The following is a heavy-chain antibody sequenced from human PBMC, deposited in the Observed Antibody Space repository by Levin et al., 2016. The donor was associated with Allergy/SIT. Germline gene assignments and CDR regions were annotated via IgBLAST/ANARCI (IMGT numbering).Heavy chain of an antibody. CDR3: ARVAFSRNKPFDS. V-gene: IGHV3-66*01. CDR2: LYSGGSA. CDR1: GFSVSSYY. Sequence: GESLKISCVASGFSVSSYYMTWVRQAPGKGLQWVSVLYSGGSAYYGDSVEGRFTISRDNSKNTLSLEMHSLKVEDTAVYYCARVAFSRNKPFDSWGQGTRVTVSS. J-gene: IGHJ4*02.